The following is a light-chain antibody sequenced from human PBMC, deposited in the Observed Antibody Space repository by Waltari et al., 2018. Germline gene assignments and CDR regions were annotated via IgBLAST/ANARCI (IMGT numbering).Light chain of an antibody. CDR2: AAS. J-gene: IGKJ4*01. V-gene: IGKV1-8*01. Sequence: AIRMIQSPPSLSASTGDRVTFSCRASQDISSYLAWYQQKPGEAPQLLTYAASTLQSGVPSRFSGSGSGTDFTLTISCLQSEDFATYYCQQYYTSPPNFGGGTKVEIK. CDR1: QDISSY. CDR3: QQYYTSPPN.